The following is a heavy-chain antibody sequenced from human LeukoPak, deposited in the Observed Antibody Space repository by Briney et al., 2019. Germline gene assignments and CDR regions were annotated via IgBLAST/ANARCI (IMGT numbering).Heavy chain of an antibody. D-gene: IGHD6-19*01. CDR2: IYYSGST. CDR1: GGSISSSSYY. J-gene: IGHJ3*02. Sequence: SETLSLTCTVSGGSISSSSYYWGWIRQPPGKGLEWIGSIYYSGSTYYNPSLKSRVTISVDTSKNQFSLKLSSVTAADTAVYYCASGEVSSGWYEVVKHPKRAFDIWGQGTMVTVSS. V-gene: IGHV4-39*01. CDR3: ASGEVSSGWYEVVKHPKRAFDI.